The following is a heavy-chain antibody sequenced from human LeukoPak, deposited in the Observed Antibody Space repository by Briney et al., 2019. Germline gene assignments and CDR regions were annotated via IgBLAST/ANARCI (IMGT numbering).Heavy chain of an antibody. J-gene: IGHJ4*02. D-gene: IGHD2-8*01. V-gene: IGHV3-43*01. Sequence: PGGSLRLSCAASGFTFDDYTMHWVRQAPGKGLEWVSLISWDGGSTYYADSVKGRFTISRDNSKNSLYLQMNSLRTEDTALYYCAKDTESGPNGELDYWGQGTLVTVSS. CDR1: GFTFDDYT. CDR3: AKDTESGPNGELDY. CDR2: ISWDGGST.